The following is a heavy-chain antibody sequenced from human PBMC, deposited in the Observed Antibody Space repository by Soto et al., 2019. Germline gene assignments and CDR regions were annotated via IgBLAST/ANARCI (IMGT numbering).Heavy chain of an antibody. CDR3: AKIIGSSYGRNWFDP. V-gene: IGHV3-23*01. CDR2: ISGSGGST. CDR1: GFTFSSYA. Sequence: GGSLRLSCAASGFTFSSYAMSWVRQSPGKGLEWVSAISGSGGSTYYADSVKGRFTISRDNSKNTLYLQMNSLRAEDTAVYYCAKIIGSSYGRNWFDPWGQGTLVTVSS. J-gene: IGHJ5*02. D-gene: IGHD5-18*01.